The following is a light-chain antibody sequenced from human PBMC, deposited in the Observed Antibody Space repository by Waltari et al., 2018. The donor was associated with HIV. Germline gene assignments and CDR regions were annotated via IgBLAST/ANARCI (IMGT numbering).Light chain of an antibody. J-gene: IGKJ1*01. V-gene: IGKV3-20*01. CDR2: GVS. Sequence: EIVLSQSPGTLSLSPGERATLYCRASKSISANYLAWYQHKPGQAPRLLIYGVSSRASGIPDRFSGSGSGTDFTLTISRLEPEDFALYYCQQYSSSPRTFGQGTKVEVK. CDR1: KSISANY. CDR3: QQYSSSPRT.